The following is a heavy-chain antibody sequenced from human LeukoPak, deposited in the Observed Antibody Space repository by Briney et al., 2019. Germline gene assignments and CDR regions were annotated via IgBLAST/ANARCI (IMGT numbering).Heavy chain of an antibody. CDR2: ISWNSDYI. Sequence: GRSLRLSCAASGFTFDDSAVHWVRQAPGKGLEWVSGISWNSDYIGYADSVKGRFTISRDNAKNSLYLQMNSPRAEDMALYYCAKAWALYSSPLDYWGQGTLVTVSS. D-gene: IGHD6-13*01. CDR3: AKAWALYSSPLDY. J-gene: IGHJ4*02. CDR1: GFTFDDSA. V-gene: IGHV3-9*03.